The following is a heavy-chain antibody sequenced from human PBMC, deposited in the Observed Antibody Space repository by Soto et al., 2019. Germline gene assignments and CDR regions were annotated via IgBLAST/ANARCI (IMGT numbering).Heavy chain of an antibody. Sequence: GGSLRLSCAASGFTVSSNYMSWVRQAPGKGLEWVSVIYSDGSTYYADSVKGRFTISRHNSKKTLYLQMNSLRAEDTAVYYCARGQGDYYYYYLDVWGKGTTVTVSS. V-gene: IGHV3-53*04. CDR2: IYSDGST. J-gene: IGHJ6*03. CDR3: ARGQGDYYYYYLDV. CDR1: GFTVSSNY.